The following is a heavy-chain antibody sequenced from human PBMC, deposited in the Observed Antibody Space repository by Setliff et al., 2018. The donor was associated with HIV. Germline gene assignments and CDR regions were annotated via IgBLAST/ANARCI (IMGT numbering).Heavy chain of an antibody. Sequence: QPGGSLRLSCAASGFTFINYAMSWVRQAPGKGLEWVSGISNSSPGNTYYADSVRGRFTISRENSKNTLFLQMNSLRAEDTAVYYCGTYYYGSGKIDYWGQGTLVTVSS. CDR3: GTYYYGSGKIDY. CDR1: GFTFINYA. D-gene: IGHD3-10*01. V-gene: IGHV3-23*01. CDR2: ISNSSPGNT. J-gene: IGHJ4*02.